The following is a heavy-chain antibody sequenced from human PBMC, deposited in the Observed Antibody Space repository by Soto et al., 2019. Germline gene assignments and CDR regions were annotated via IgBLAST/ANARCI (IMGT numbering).Heavy chain of an antibody. CDR2: ISSGGTSV. D-gene: IGHD3-22*01. Sequence: GGSLRLSCAASGFTFSDYYMTWIRQPPGKGLEWVSFISSGGTSVNYADSVKGRFTISRDNANNSLFLQMTSLKAEDTAVYFCARRHYYDITALPDYFHLWGQGTLVTVSS. CDR3: ARRHYYDITALPDYFHL. J-gene: IGHJ1*01. V-gene: IGHV3-11*01. CDR1: GFTFSDYY.